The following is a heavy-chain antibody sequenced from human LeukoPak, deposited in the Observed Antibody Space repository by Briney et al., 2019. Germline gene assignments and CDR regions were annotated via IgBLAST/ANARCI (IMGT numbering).Heavy chain of an antibody. D-gene: IGHD4/OR15-4a*01. CDR1: GFTFSSYW. CDR2: IKQDGNEK. CDR3: ARDTLGEGEDANYAVYYFDY. V-gene: IGHV3-7*01. Sequence: PGGSLRLSCAASGFTFSSYWMSWVRQAPGKGLEWVANIKQDGNEKYYADSVKGRFTISRDNGKNSLDLQMSSLRADDTAVYYCARDTLGEGEDANYAVYYFDYWGQGTVVTVSS. J-gene: IGHJ4*02.